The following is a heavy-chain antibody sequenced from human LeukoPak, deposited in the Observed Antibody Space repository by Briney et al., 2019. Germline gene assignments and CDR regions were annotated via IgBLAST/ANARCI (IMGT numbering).Heavy chain of an antibody. V-gene: IGHV3-21*01. CDR2: ISSSSSYI. CDR3: ARDSLVAEYFQH. J-gene: IGHJ1*01. D-gene: IGHD2-15*01. CDR1: GSTFSSYS. Sequence: GGSLRLSCAASGSTFSSYSMNWVRQAPGKGLEWVSSISSSSSYIYYADSVKGRFTISRDNAKNSLYLQMNSLRAEDTAVYYCARDSLVAEYFQHWGQGTLVTVSS.